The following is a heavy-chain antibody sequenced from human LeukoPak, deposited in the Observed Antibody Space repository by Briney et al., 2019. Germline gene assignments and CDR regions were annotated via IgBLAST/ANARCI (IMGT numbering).Heavy chain of an antibody. D-gene: IGHD3-10*01. CDR3: AKDEYYSSGSYYYYYYGMDV. V-gene: IGHV3-30*18. CDR2: ISYDGSNK. Sequence: GGPLRLSCAASGFTFSSYGMHWVRQAPGKGLEWVAVISYDGSNKYYADSVKGRFTISRDNSKNTLYLQMNSLRAEDTAVYYCAKDEYYSSGSYYYYYYGMDVWGKGTTVTVSS. J-gene: IGHJ6*04. CDR1: GFTFSSYG.